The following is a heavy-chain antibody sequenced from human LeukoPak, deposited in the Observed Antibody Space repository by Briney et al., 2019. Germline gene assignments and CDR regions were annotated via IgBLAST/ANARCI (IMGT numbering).Heavy chain of an antibody. CDR1: GFTFSSYS. CDR2: VSGSGGNI. Sequence: GGSLRLSCAASGFTFSSYSMNWVRQAPGKGLEWVSGVSGSGGNIHYADSVKGRFTISRDNSKNTLYLQMNSLRAEDTAVYYCAASLPNIVVVPATKGPFGYWGQGALVTVSS. J-gene: IGHJ4*02. V-gene: IGHV3-23*01. CDR3: AASLPNIVVVPATKGPFGY. D-gene: IGHD2-2*01.